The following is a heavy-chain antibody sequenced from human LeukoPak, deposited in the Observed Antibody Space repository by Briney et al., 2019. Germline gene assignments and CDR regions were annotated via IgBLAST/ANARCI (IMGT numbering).Heavy chain of an antibody. J-gene: IGHJ3*02. V-gene: IGHV3-7*04. Sequence: GGGLRLSCAASGFTFSGHWMNWVRQAPGKGREWVANIDQDGRKINYVDSVKGRFIISRDNARHSLYLQMSSLRVEDTAVYYCARDPDFIPGMAFDIWGLGTMVTVSS. CDR1: GFTFSGHW. CDR3: ARDPDFIPGMAFDI. CDR2: IDQDGRKI. D-gene: IGHD1-14*01.